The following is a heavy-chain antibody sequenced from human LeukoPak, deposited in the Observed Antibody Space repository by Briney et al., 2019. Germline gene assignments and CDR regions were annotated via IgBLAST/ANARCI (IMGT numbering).Heavy chain of an antibody. CDR3: ARVSPEYDFWSGYYRWFDP. Sequence: SETLSLTCTVSGGSISSSSYYWSWIRQPPGKGLEWIGYIYYSGSTNYNPSLKSRVTISVDTSKNQFSLKLSSVTAADTAVYYCARVSPEYDFWSGYYRWFDPWGQGTLVTVSS. D-gene: IGHD3-3*01. J-gene: IGHJ5*02. CDR2: IYYSGST. V-gene: IGHV4-61*01. CDR1: GGSISSSSYY.